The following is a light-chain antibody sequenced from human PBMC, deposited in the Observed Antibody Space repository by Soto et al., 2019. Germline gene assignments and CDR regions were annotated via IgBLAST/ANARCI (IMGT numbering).Light chain of an antibody. CDR3: QSYDSSLSVLYV. CDR1: SSNIGAGYD. J-gene: IGLJ1*01. CDR2: GNS. V-gene: IGLV1-40*01. Sequence: QSVLTQPPSVCGSPGPRVTISCTGNSSNIGAGYDVHWYQQLPATAPKLLIYGNSNRPSGVPDRFSGSKSGTSASLAITGLQAEDEADYYCQSYDSSLSVLYVYGTGTKVTVL.